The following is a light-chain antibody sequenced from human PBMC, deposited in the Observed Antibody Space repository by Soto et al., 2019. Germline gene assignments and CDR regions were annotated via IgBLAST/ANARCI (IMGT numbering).Light chain of an antibody. Sequence: QSVLTQPASVSGSPGQSITISCTGTSSDVGGYNYVSWYQLHPGKAPKLILYEVTNRPSGVSDRFSGSKSGNTASLTISGLQAEDEADYYCSSYAGSNTYVFGSGTKVTVL. CDR1: SSDVGGYNY. J-gene: IGLJ1*01. V-gene: IGLV2-14*01. CDR2: EVT. CDR3: SSYAGSNTYV.